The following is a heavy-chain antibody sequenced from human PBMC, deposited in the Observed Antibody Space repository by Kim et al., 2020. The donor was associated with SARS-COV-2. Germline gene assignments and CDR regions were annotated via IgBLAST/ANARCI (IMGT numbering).Heavy chain of an antibody. CDR2: VFFSGST. CDR1: GDSMRSHDYY. CDR3: ARLFSYGYYYFDS. J-gene: IGHJ4*02. D-gene: IGHD5-18*01. V-gene: IGHV4-39*02. Sequence: SETLSLTCSVSGDSMRSHDYYWAWIRQPPGKGLEWIGSVFFSGSTYYSPSLKSRVTISVDTSKNHFSLKVTSVTAADTAVYYCARLFSYGYYYFDSWGQGTLVTVSS.